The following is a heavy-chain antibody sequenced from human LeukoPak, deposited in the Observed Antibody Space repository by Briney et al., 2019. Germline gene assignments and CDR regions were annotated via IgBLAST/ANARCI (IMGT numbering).Heavy chain of an antibody. CDR1: GFTFSSYG. J-gene: IGHJ4*02. CDR2: ISYDGSNK. CDR3: ARDHGDYVKDY. V-gene: IGHV3-30*03. D-gene: IGHD4-17*01. Sequence: PGGSLRLSCAASGFTFSSYGMHWVRQAPGKGLEWVAVISYDGSNKYYADSVKGRFTISRDNSKNTLYLQMNSLRAEDTAVYYCARDHGDYVKDYWGQGTLVTVSS.